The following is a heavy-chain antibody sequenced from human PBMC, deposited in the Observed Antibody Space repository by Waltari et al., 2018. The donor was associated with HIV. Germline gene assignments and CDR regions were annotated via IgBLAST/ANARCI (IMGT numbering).Heavy chain of an antibody. CDR1: GGSISSGSYY. CDR3: ARSEGGYCSSTSCYYAFDI. J-gene: IGHJ3*02. V-gene: IGHV4-61*02. CDR2: IYTSGST. D-gene: IGHD2-2*01. Sequence: QVQLQESGPGLVKPSQTLSLTCTVSGGSISSGSYYWSWIRQPAGKGLEWIGRIYTSGSTNCNPSLKSRCTISVDTSKNQFSLKLSSVTAADTAVYYCARSEGGYCSSTSCYYAFDIWGQGTMVTVSS.